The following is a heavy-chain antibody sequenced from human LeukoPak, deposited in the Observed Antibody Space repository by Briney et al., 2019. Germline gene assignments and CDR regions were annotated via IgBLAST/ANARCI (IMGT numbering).Heavy chain of an antibody. D-gene: IGHD6-19*01. CDR1: GFTFSDYN. CDR2: TRNSDNNM. V-gene: IGHV3-11*01. CDR3: ARRIAGDGSHAFDI. Sequence: MPGGSLRLSCAASGFTFSDYNMGWTRQAPGKGLEWVSYTRNSDNNMFYADSVKGRFTISRDNAKYSVYLQMNSLRAEDTAVYYCARRIAGDGSHAFDIWGQGTMVTVSS. J-gene: IGHJ3*02.